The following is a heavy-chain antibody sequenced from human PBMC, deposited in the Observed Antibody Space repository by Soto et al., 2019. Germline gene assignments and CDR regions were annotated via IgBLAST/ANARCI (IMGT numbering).Heavy chain of an antibody. D-gene: IGHD1-26*01. CDR3: ARDVSPVGDNNVWYDACDV. CDR2: INGDGSQT. CDR1: GFTFSTYW. Sequence: GGSLRLSCAASGFTFSTYWMTWVRQAPGKGLEWVANINGDGSQTYYVDSVKGRFTISRDNAKKSLYVQMNSLRAEDTAVYYCARDVSPVGDNNVWYDACDVWGQGTTVTVSS. V-gene: IGHV3-7*05. J-gene: IGHJ3*01.